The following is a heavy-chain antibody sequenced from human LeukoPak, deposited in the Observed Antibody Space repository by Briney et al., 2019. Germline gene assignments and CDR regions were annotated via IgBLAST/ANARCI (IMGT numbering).Heavy chain of an antibody. D-gene: IGHD6-19*01. CDR3: ARQAVAGSHLDY. V-gene: IGHV4-34*01. J-gene: IGHJ4*02. Sequence: PSETLSLTCAMYGGSFSGYYWSWIRQPPGKGLEWIGEINHSGTTNYNPSLKSRVTISVDTSKKQFSLKLSSVTAADTAVYYCARQAVAGSHLDYWGQGTLVTVSS. CDR1: GGSFSGYY. CDR2: INHSGTT.